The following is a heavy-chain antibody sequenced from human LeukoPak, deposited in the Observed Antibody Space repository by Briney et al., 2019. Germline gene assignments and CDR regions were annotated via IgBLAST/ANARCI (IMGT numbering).Heavy chain of an antibody. CDR3: APQGDGYNSPFDY. CDR1: GFTFSGHG. V-gene: IGHV3-23*01. CDR2: ITGSGATT. D-gene: IGHD5-24*01. Sequence: SGGSPRLSCAASGFTFSGHGMNWVRQAPGKGLEWVSGITGSGATTYYADSVKGRFTISRDNSKNTLYLQMNSLRAEDTAVYYCAPQGDGYNSPFDYWGQGTLVTVSS. J-gene: IGHJ4*02.